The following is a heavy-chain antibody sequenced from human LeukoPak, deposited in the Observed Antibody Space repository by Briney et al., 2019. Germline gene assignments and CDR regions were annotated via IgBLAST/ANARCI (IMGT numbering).Heavy chain of an antibody. D-gene: IGHD1-26*01. V-gene: IGHV3-72*01. J-gene: IGHJ4*02. CDR3: ARLLGAND. CDR1: GFAFTDHS. Sequence: YPGGSLRLSCVASGFAFTDHSMDWVRQAPGKGLEWVGRCSDKANSYTTEYAASVKGRFTISRDDSKNSLYLQMNSLETEDTAVYYCARLLGANDWGQGTLVTVSS. CDR2: CSDKANSYTT.